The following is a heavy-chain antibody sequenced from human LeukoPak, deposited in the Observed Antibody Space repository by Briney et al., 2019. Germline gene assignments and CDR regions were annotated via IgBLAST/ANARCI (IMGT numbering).Heavy chain of an antibody. D-gene: IGHD2-21*01. CDR1: GFTFSSYE. Sequence: PGGSLRLSCAASGFTFSSYEMNWVRQAPGKGLEWIGRIYTSGSTNYNPSLKSRVTISVDTSKNQFSLKLSSVTAADTAVYYCAREVVGIDYYYYYYMDVWGKGTTVTISS. J-gene: IGHJ6*03. CDR3: AREVVGIDYYYYYYMDV. CDR2: IYTSGST. V-gene: IGHV4-4*08.